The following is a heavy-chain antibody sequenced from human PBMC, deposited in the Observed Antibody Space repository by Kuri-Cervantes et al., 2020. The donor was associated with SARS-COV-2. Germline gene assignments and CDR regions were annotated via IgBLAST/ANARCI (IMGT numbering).Heavy chain of an antibody. CDR2: IYYSGST. D-gene: IGHD2-15*01. J-gene: IGHJ4*02. V-gene: IGHV4-34*01. CDR1: GGSFSGYY. Sequence: GSLRLSCAVYGGSFSGYYWSWIRQPPGKGLEWIGSIYYSGSTYYNPSLKSRVTISVDTSKNQFSLKLSSVTAADTAVYYCARLLPGPVDYWGQGTLVTVSS. CDR3: ARLLPGPVDY.